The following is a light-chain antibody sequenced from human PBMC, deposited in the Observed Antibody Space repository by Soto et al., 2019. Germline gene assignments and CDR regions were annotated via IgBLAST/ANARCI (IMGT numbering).Light chain of an antibody. Sequence: EIVLTQSPGTLSLSPGERATLSCRATQRVSSTYLAWYQQKPGQAPRLLIYSTSSRATGIPDRFSGSGSGTEFTLTISRLEPEDFAVYYCQQYDKSPLTFGGGTKVEIK. CDR1: QRVSSTY. CDR2: STS. CDR3: QQYDKSPLT. J-gene: IGKJ4*01. V-gene: IGKV3-20*01.